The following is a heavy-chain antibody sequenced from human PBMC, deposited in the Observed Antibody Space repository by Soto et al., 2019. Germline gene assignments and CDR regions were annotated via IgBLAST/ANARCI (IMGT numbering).Heavy chain of an antibody. Sequence: ASVKVSCKASGYTFTSYGISWVRQAPGQGLEWMGWISAYNGNTNYAQKLQGRVTMTTDTSTSTAYMELRSLRSDDTAVYYCARDRDYVAEKDAFDIWGQGTMVIVSS. J-gene: IGHJ3*02. V-gene: IGHV1-18*01. CDR3: ARDRDYVAEKDAFDI. CDR2: ISAYNGNT. D-gene: IGHD4-17*01. CDR1: GYTFTSYG.